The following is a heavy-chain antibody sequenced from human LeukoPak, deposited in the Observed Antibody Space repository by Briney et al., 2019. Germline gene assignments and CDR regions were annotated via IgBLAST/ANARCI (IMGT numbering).Heavy chain of an antibody. D-gene: IGHD2-2*01. CDR2: ITSSSNNI. V-gene: IGHV3-48*01. J-gene: IGHJ5*02. CDR3: AKVYDNQLLFNWFDP. CDR1: GFTFSTYT. Sequence: GGSLRLSCAASGFTFSTYTMNWVRQAPGKGLEWVSYITSSSNNIYYADSVKGRFTISRDNAKNSLYLQMNSLRAEDTAVYYCAKVYDNQLLFNWFDPWGQGTLVTVSS.